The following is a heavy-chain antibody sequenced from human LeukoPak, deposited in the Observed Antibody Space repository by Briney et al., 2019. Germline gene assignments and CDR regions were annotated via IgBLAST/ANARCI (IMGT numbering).Heavy chain of an antibody. CDR2: VRYDGSNK. CDR1: GFTFSTYG. Sequence: GGSLRLSCAASGFTFSTYGMHWARQAPGKGLEWVAFVRYDGSNKYYADSVKGRFTISRDNSKNTLYLQMNSLRAQDTAVYYCAKEGTYRTSVDYWGQGTLVTVSS. J-gene: IGHJ4*02. V-gene: IGHV3-30*02. CDR3: AKEGTYRTSVDY. D-gene: IGHD2-21*01.